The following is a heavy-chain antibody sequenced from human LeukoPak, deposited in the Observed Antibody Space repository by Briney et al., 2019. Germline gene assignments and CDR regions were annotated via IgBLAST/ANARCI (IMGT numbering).Heavy chain of an antibody. CDR3: AEDGWYAEYFQH. Sequence: TGGSLRLSCAASGFTFSSYAMSWVRQAPGKGLEWVSAISGSGGSTYYADSVKGRFTISRDNSKNTLYLQMNSLRAEDTAVYYCAEDGWYAEYFQHWGQGTLVTVSS. V-gene: IGHV3-23*01. CDR2: ISGSGGST. CDR1: GFTFSSYA. D-gene: IGHD6-19*01. J-gene: IGHJ1*01.